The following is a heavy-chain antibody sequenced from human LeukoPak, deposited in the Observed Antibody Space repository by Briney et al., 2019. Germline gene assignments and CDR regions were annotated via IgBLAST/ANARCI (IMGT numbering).Heavy chain of an antibody. CDR2: SSGSGGST. CDR3: AKDTCGGGDCSWAFDI. D-gene: IGHD2-21*01. V-gene: IGHV3-23*01. CDR1: GFTFSSYA. Sequence: GGSLRLSCAAPGFTFSSYAMSWVRQAPGKGLEWVSSSSGSGGSTYYADSVKGRFTISRDNSKNTLYLQMNSLRAEDTAVYYCAKDTCGGGDCSWAFDIWGQGTMVTVSS. J-gene: IGHJ3*02.